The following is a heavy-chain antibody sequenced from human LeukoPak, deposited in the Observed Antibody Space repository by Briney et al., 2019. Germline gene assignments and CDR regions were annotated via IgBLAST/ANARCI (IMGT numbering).Heavy chain of an antibody. CDR2: INSDGSST. J-gene: IGHJ4*02. CDR1: GFTFSSYW. V-gene: IGHV3-74*01. Sequence: GGSLRLSCAASGFTFSSYWMHWVRQAPGKGLVWVSRINSDGSSTSYADSVKGRFTISRDNAKNTLYLQMNSLRAEDTAVYYCASLPQPKGWYVDYWGQGTLVTVSS. CDR3: ASLPQPKGWYVDY. D-gene: IGHD6-19*01.